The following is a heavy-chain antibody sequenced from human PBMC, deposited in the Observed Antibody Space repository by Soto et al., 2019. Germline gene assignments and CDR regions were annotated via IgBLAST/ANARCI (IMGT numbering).Heavy chain of an antibody. CDR3: ARGGSGYYRNYFDY. CDR1: GGSISSGDYY. V-gene: IGHV4-30-4*01. CDR2: IYYSGST. D-gene: IGHD3-22*01. Sequence: PSETLSLTCTVSGGSISSGDYYWSWIRQPPGKGLEWIGYIYYSGSTYYNPSLKSRVTISVDTSKNQFSLKLSSVTAADTAVYYCARGGSGYYRNYFDYWGQGTLVTVSS. J-gene: IGHJ4*02.